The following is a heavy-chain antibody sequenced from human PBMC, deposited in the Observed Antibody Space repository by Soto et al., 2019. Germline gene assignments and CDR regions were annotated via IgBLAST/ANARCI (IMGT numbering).Heavy chain of an antibody. CDR3: ARGSRKYCSGGSCYGSHYYYYMDV. J-gene: IGHJ6*03. V-gene: IGHV1-3*01. CDR1: GYTFTSYA. D-gene: IGHD2-15*01. CDR2: INAGNGNT. Sequence: ASVKVSCKASGYTFTSYAMHWVRQAPGQMLEWMGWINAGNGNTKYSQKFQGRVTITRDTSASTAYMELSSLRSEDTAVYYCARGSRKYCSGGSCYGSHYYYYMDVWGKGTTVTVS.